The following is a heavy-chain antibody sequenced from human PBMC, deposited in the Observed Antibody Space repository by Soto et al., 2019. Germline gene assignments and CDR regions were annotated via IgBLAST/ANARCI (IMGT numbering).Heavy chain of an antibody. CDR3: GRQIYDSDTGPNFQYYFDS. D-gene: IGHD3-22*01. CDR2: IESSDDQT. CDR1: GYSLACYW. Sequence: GEYLKIYRQGSGYSLACYWITLVRQKPGKGLGGMGRIESSDDQTSYSPPFRGNVTISVTNSITTVFLQWSSLRASDTAMYYCGRQIYDSDTGPNFQYYFDSWGQGTPVTVSS. V-gene: IGHV5-10-1*01. J-gene: IGHJ4*02.